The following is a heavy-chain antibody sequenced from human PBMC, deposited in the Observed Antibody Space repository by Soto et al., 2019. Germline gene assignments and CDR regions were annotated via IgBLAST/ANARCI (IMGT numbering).Heavy chain of an antibody. J-gene: IGHJ5*02. Sequence: PGGSLRLSCAASGFTFSDFYMSWIRQAPGKGLEWVSCISDSGSTIYYADSVKGRFTISRDNAKNSLYLQMNSLRAEDTAVYYCAREVRPTDWFDPWGQGTLVTVSS. D-gene: IGHD6-25*01. V-gene: IGHV3-11*01. CDR2: ISDSGSTI. CDR1: GFTFSDFY. CDR3: AREVRPTDWFDP.